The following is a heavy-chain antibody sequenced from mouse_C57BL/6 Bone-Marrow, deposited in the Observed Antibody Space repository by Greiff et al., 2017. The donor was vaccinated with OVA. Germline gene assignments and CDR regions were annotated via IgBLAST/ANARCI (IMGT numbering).Heavy chain of an antibody. CDR2: IHPNSGST. J-gene: IGHJ2*01. CDR1: GYTFTSYW. V-gene: IGHV1-64*01. D-gene: IGHD1-1*01. CDR3: VHEGYYGGSFYFDY. Sequence: QVQLQQPGAELVKPGASVKLSCKASGYTFTSYWMHWVKQRPGQGLEWIGMIHPNSGSTNYNEKFKSKATLTVDKSSSTAYMQLSSLTSEDSTVYYCVHEGYYGGSFYFDYWGQGTALTVSS.